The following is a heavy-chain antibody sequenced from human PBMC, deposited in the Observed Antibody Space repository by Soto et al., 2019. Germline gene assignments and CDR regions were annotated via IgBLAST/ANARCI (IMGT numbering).Heavy chain of an antibody. CDR2: IIPIFGTA. J-gene: IGHJ6*02. CDR1: GGTFSSYA. D-gene: IGHD5-18*01. V-gene: IGHV1-69*01. Sequence: QVQLVQSGAEVKKPGSSVKVSCKASGGTFSSYAISWVRQAPGQGLEWMGGIIPIFGTANYAQKFQGRVTITADESTSTAYMELSSLRSEDTAVYYCVRPVDTAMVPGYYYGMDVWGQGTTVTVSS. CDR3: VRPVDTAMVPGYYYGMDV.